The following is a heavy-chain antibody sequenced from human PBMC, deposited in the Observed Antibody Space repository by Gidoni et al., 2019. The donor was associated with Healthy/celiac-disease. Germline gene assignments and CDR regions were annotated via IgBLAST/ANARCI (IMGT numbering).Heavy chain of an antibody. CDR2: INPSSGGT. CDR1: GYTFTAYY. V-gene: IGHV1-2*06. CDR3: ARGQFSLGMSWYFDL. Sequence: QVQLVQSGAEVKKPGASVKVSCQASGYTFTAYYMPWVRQAPGQGLEWMGRINPSSGGTNYAQNFQGRFTMTRDTSISTAYMELSSLRSDDTAVYYCARGQFSLGMSWYFDLWGRGTLVTVSS. J-gene: IGHJ2*01. D-gene: IGHD7-27*01.